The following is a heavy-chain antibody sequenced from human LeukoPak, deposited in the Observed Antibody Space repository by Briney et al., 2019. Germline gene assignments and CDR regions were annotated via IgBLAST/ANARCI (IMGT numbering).Heavy chain of an antibody. Sequence: GGSLRLSCAASGFTVSSNYMSWVRQAPGKGLEWVSVIYSGGSTYYADSVKGRFTISRDNSKNTLYLQMNSLGAEDTAVYYCARAPQYSSGLDYWGQGTLVTVSS. D-gene: IGHD6-19*01. J-gene: IGHJ4*02. CDR3: ARAPQYSSGLDY. CDR2: IYSGGST. CDR1: GFTVSSNY. V-gene: IGHV3-53*01.